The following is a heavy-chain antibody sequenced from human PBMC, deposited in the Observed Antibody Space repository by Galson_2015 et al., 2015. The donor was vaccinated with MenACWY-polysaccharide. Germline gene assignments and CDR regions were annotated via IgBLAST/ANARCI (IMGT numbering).Heavy chain of an antibody. Sequence: TLSLTCTVSGGSISSGDSYWSWIRQSPGMGLEWIGYIYYSGRTNYSPSLKSRATVSLDTCKNQFSLKLSFVTAADTAVYYCASLPLGNCGSVSCYGYFHHWGQGTLVTVSS. CDR2: IYYSGRT. D-gene: IGHD2-2*01. CDR3: ASLPLGNCGSVSCYGYFHH. V-gene: IGHV4-30-4*01. CDR1: GGSISSGDSY. J-gene: IGHJ1*01.